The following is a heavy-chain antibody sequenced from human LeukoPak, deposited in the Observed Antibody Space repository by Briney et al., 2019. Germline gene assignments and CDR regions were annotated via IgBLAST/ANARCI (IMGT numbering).Heavy chain of an antibody. CDR1: GFTIGSYA. J-gene: IGHJ4*02. CDR3: ARRYAALWYYFDY. CDR2: IGAIAGST. D-gene: IGHD2-21*01. Sequence: GGSLRLSCAASGFTIGSYAMSWVRQAPGKGLEWVSTIGAIAGSTYYADSVRGRFTVSSDNSKNTLYLQMNSLRAEDTAVYFCARRYAALWYYFDYWGRGTLVTVSS. V-gene: IGHV3-23*01.